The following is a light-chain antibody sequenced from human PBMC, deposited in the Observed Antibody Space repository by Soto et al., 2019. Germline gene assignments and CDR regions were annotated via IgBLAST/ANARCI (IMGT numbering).Light chain of an antibody. CDR3: AAWDDSLKGL. V-gene: IGLV1-44*01. Sequence: QSVLTQSPSASGTPGQSVTISCSGSISNIGTNSVNWYQQLPGMAPKLLIYNNNQRPSGVPDRFSGSKSGTSASLAISGLQSEDEADYYCAAWDDSLKGLFGGGTKLTVL. CDR1: ISNIGTNS. CDR2: NNN. J-gene: IGLJ2*01.